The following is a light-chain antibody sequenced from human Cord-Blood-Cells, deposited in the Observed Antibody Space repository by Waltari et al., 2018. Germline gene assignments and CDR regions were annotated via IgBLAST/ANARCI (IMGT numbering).Light chain of an antibody. Sequence: EIVLTQSPATLYLSPEARATLSCRPSQSVSSYLAWYQQKPGQAPRLLIYHAANSATGIPARFSGSGSGTDFTLTFSSLEPEDFAVYYCQQRSNWYTFGQGTKLEIK. J-gene: IGKJ2*01. CDR1: QSVSSY. V-gene: IGKV3-11*01. CDR3: QQRSNWYT. CDR2: HAA.